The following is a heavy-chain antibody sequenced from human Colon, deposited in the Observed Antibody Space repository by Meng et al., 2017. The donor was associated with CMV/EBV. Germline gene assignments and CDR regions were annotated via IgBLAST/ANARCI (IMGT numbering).Heavy chain of an antibody. V-gene: IGHV4-34*01. D-gene: IGHD2-2*01. CDR1: NGSFSGYF. J-gene: IGHJ4*02. CDR3: ARATKPNCWEVLEY. CDR2: LYRDGST. Sequence: LTQVGSGLVTPLETLSLTCVVYNGSFSGYFWTWIRQPPGKGLEWIGELYRDGSTKYNPSLQSRVTMSVDTSKNHFSLNLRSVTAADTAVHFCARATKPNCWEVLEYWGQGTLVTVSS.